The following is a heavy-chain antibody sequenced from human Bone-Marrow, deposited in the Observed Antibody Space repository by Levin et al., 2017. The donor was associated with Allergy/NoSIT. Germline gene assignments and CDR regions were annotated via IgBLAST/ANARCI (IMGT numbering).Heavy chain of an antibody. D-gene: IGHD5-18*01. Sequence: SETLSLTCAVYGGSFSGYYWSWIRQPPGKGLEWIGEINHSGSTNYNPSLKSRVTISVDTSKNQFSLKLSSVTAADTAVYYCARGGDTAMGSPAYYYGMDVWGQGTTVTVSS. J-gene: IGHJ6*02. V-gene: IGHV4-34*01. CDR2: INHSGST. CDR1: GGSFSGYY. CDR3: ARGGDTAMGSPAYYYGMDV.